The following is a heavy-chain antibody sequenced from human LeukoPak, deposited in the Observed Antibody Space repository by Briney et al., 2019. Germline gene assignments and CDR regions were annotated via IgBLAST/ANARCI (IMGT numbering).Heavy chain of an antibody. CDR2: INPNSGDT. Sequence: GASVKVSCKASGYTFTGYYMHWVRQAPGQGLEWMGWINPNSGDTNYAQKFQGRVTMTRDTSISTAYMELSRLRSDDTAVYYCARAAYIVVVPAAIRDNWFDPWGQGTLVTVSS. CDR3: ARAAYIVVVPAAIRDNWFDP. V-gene: IGHV1-2*02. J-gene: IGHJ5*02. CDR1: GYTFTGYY. D-gene: IGHD2-2*01.